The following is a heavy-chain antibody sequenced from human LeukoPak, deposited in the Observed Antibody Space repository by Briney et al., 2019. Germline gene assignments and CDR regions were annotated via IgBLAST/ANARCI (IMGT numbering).Heavy chain of an antibody. CDR1: GGSIRSGSYY. CDR3: ARATGSSVPYYYYMDV. V-gene: IGHV4-61*02. Sequence: SETLSLTCTVSGGSIRSGSYYWSWIRQPAGKGLEWIGRIYTSATTNYNPSLKSRVTISVDTSKNQFSLKLRSVTAADTAVYYCARATGSSVPYYYYMDVWGKGTTVTVSS. D-gene: IGHD2-2*01. J-gene: IGHJ6*03. CDR2: IYTSATT.